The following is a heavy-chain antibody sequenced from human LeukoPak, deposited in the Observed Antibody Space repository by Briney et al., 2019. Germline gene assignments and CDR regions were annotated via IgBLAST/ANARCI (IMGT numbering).Heavy chain of an antibody. D-gene: IGHD1-26*01. CDR3: ARDSGTGSYHGWFDP. CDR2: INPSGGST. Sequence: ASVKVSCKASGYTFTSYYMHWVRQAPGQGLEWMGIINPSGGSTSYAQKFQGRVTMTRDISTSTVYMELSSLRSEDTAVYYCARDSGTGSYHGWFDPWGQGTLVTVSS. V-gene: IGHV1-46*01. CDR1: GYTFTSYY. J-gene: IGHJ5*02.